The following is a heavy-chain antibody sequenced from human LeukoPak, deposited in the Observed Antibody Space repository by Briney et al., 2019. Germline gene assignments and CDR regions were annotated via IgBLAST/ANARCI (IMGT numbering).Heavy chain of an antibody. CDR3: ARGGLYYYDSSGPLRYYYYYYMDV. CDR2: INHSGST. Sequence: PSETLSLTCAVYGGSFSGYYWSWIRQPPGKGLEWIGEINHSGSTNHNPSLKSRVTISVDTSKNQFSLKLSSVTAADTAVYYCARGGLYYYDSSGPLRYYYYYYMDVWGKGTTVTVSS. V-gene: IGHV4-34*01. CDR1: GGSFSGYY. J-gene: IGHJ6*03. D-gene: IGHD3-22*01.